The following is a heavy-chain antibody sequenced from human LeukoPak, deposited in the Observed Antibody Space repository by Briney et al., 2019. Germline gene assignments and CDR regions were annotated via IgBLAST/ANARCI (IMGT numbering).Heavy chain of an antibody. Sequence: GGSLRLSCAASGFTFSSYGMHWVRQAPGKGLEWVANINQYGSEKYYVDSVKGRFTISRDNAKNSLFLQMNNLRAEDTAVYYCAREDYYDGSIDHWGLGTLVTVSS. CDR1: GFTFSSYG. CDR2: INQYGSEK. D-gene: IGHD3-22*01. J-gene: IGHJ4*02. V-gene: IGHV3-7*01. CDR3: AREDYYDGSIDH.